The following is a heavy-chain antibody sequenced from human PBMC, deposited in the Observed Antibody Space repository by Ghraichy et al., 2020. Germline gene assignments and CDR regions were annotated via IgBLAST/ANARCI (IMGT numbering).Heavy chain of an antibody. Sequence: SETLSLTCAISGGSISTYYWNWVRQPPGLGLQWIGYIYYSGSTSYNPSLKNRVTISVDTSKNQFSLKLFSVTVADTAVYYCARSYYGGPAYYFDYWGQGSLVTVSS. CDR3: ARSYYGGPAYYFDY. D-gene: IGHD4-23*01. J-gene: IGHJ4*02. CDR1: GGSISTYY. V-gene: IGHV4-59*08. CDR2: IYYSGST.